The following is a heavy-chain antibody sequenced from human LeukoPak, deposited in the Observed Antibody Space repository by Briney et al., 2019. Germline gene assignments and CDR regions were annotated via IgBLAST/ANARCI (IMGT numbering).Heavy chain of an antibody. V-gene: IGHV4-39*01. CDR3: ARHRTGSYPVGFDP. J-gene: IGHJ5*02. Sequence: SETLSLTCTVSGGSIGSTNYYWAWIRQPPGKGLEWIGSIYYSESTYYNPSLKSRVTISVDTSKNQFSLKLSSVTAADTAVYYCARHRTGSYPVGFDPWGQGTLVIVSS. CDR1: GGSIGSTNYY. D-gene: IGHD1-26*01. CDR2: IYYSEST.